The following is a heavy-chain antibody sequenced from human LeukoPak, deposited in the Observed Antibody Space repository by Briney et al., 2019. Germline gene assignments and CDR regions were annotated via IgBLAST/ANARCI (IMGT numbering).Heavy chain of an antibody. Sequence: ASVKVSCKASGYTFTSYGISWVRQAPGQGLEWMGWISAHNGDTNYAQKLQGRVTMTTDTSTSTAYMELRSLRSDDTAVYYCALTNDYGDYEDFDYWGQGTLVTVSS. V-gene: IGHV1-18*01. D-gene: IGHD4-17*01. CDR2: ISAHNGDT. CDR1: GYTFTSYG. J-gene: IGHJ4*02. CDR3: ALTNDYGDYEDFDY.